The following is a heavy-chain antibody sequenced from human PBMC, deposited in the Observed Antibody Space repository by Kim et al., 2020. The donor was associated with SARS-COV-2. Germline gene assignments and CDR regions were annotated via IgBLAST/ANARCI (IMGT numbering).Heavy chain of an antibody. CDR2: ISSSSSYI. CDR3: ARDQYYDFWSVYWENYYYYDMYG. CDR1: GFTFSSYS. Sequence: GGSLRLSCAASGFTFSSYSMNWVRQAPGKGLEWVSSISSSSSYIYYADSVKGRFTISRDNSKNSLYLQMNSLRAEDTAVYYCARDQYYDFWSVYWENYYYYDMYGWRKATAVTDS. D-gene: IGHD3-3*01. J-gene: IGHJ6*03. V-gene: IGHV3-21*01.